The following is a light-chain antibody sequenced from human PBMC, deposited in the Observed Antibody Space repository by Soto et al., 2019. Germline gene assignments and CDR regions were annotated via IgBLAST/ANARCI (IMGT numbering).Light chain of an antibody. V-gene: IGKV1-5*03. CDR1: QSISNW. CDR2: GAS. CDR3: QQYNDSFRYT. J-gene: IGKJ2*01. Sequence: DILLTQSPSTLSASVGDRVTITCRASQSISNWLAWYQQKPGTAPQLLIYGASTLESGVPSRFSGSRSGTEFTLTVSSLQPDDFATYYCQQYNDSFRYTFGQGTKLEIK.